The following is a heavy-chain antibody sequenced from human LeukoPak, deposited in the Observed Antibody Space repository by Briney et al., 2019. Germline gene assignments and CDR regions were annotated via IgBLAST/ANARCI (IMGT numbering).Heavy chain of an antibody. CDR3: AKGVGGSSYVAFDI. CDR2: ISWNSGSI. D-gene: IGHD1-26*01. V-gene: IGHV3-9*01. Sequence: GGSLRLSCAASGFTFDDYAMHWVRQAPGKGLEWVSGISWNSGSIGYADSVKGRFTISRDNAKNSLYLQMNSLRDEDTALYYCAKGVGGSSYVAFDIWGQGTMVTVSS. J-gene: IGHJ3*02. CDR1: GFTFDDYA.